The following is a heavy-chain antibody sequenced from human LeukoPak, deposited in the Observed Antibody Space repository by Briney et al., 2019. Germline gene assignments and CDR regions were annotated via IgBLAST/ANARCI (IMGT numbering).Heavy chain of an antibody. V-gene: IGHV3-9*01. CDR1: GFTFDDYA. Sequence: PGGSLRLSCAASGFTFDDYAVHWVRQAPGKGLEWVSGISWNSGSIGYADSVKGRFTISRDNAKNSLYLQMNSLRAEDTALYYCAKDMSKDCSGGSCYSPFDIWGQGTMVTVSS. J-gene: IGHJ3*02. CDR2: ISWNSGSI. CDR3: AKDMSKDCSGGSCYSPFDI. D-gene: IGHD2-15*01.